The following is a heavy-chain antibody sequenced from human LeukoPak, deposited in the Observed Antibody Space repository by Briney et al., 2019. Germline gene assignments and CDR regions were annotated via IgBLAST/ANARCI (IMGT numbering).Heavy chain of an antibody. Sequence: GGSLRLSRAASGFTFSSYGMHWVRQAPGKGLEWVAVISYDGSNKYYADSVKGRFTISRDNSKNTLYLQMNSLRAEDTAVYYCAKDITNGVVVVTATPDYWGQGTLVTVSS. CDR2: ISYDGSNK. V-gene: IGHV3-30*18. D-gene: IGHD2-21*02. CDR3: AKDITNGVVVVTATPDY. J-gene: IGHJ4*02. CDR1: GFTFSSYG.